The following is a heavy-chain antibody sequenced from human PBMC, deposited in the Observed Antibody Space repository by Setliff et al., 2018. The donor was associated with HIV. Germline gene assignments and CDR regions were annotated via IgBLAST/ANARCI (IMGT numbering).Heavy chain of an antibody. CDR1: GGSISSSSYY. CDR2: IYYSGRT. J-gene: IGHJ4*02. Sequence: SETLSLTCTVSGGSISSSSYYWGRIRQPPGKGLEWIGSIYYSGRTYYNPSLKSRVTISVDTSKNQFSLKLSSVTAADTAVYYCARHDGGGWYVRVLATSFDYWGQGTLVTVSS. D-gene: IGHD6-19*01. V-gene: IGHV4-39*01. CDR3: ARHDGGGWYVRVLATSFDY.